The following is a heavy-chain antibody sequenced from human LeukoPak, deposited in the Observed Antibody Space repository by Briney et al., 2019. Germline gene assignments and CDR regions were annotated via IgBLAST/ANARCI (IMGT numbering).Heavy chain of an antibody. V-gene: IGHV3-30*18. J-gene: IGHJ6*02. CDR3: AKDLWDIVVVVAAARFFGMDV. CDR1: GFTFSSYV. CDR2: ISYDGSNK. Sequence: GGSLRLSCAASGFTFSSYVMHWVRQAPGKGLEWVAVISYDGSNKYYADSVKGRFTISRDNSKNTLYLQMNSLRAEDTAVYYCAKDLWDIVVVVAAARFFGMDVWGQGTTVTVSS. D-gene: IGHD2-15*01.